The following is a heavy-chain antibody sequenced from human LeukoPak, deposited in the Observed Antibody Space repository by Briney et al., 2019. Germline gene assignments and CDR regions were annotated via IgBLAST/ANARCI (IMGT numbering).Heavy chain of an antibody. J-gene: IGHJ6*02. CDR1: GGSISSYY. CDR3: ARARDDFWSGYYGMDV. CDR2: IYTSGST. D-gene: IGHD3-3*01. V-gene: IGHV4-4*07. Sequence: SETLSLTSTVSGGSISSYYWSWIRQPPGKGLEWIGRIYTSGSTNYNPSLKSRVTVSVHTSKNQFSLKLSSVTAADTAVYYCARARDDFWSGYYGMDVWGQGTTVTVSS.